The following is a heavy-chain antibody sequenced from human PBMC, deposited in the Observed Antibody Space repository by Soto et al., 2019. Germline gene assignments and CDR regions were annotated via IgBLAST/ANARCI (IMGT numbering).Heavy chain of an antibody. J-gene: IGHJ4*02. D-gene: IGHD2-8*01. V-gene: IGHV3-30*09. CDR2: ISENGVNK. Sequence: GGSLRLSCIASGFTFTSFAIHWVRQAPGKGLEWVAVISENGVNKYSAESVRGRFVISRDNSKNTVELEMNSLRPEDTAIYFCARRLTKTVSALGYWGQGTLVTV. CDR1: GFTFTSFA. CDR3: ARRLTKTVSALGY.